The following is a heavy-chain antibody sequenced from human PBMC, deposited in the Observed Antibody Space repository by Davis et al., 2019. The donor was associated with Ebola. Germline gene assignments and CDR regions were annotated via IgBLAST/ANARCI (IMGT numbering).Heavy chain of an antibody. CDR1: GFTFSSYA. V-gene: IGHV3-23*01. CDR2: ISGSGGST. CDR3: AKESGYTYYYGMDV. J-gene: IGHJ6*02. Sequence: GESLKISCAASGFTFSSYAMSWVRQAPGKGLEWVSAISGSGGSTYYADSVKGRFTISRDNSKNTLYLQMNSLRAEDTAVYYCAKESGYTYYYGMDVWGQGTTVTVSS. D-gene: IGHD3-16*02.